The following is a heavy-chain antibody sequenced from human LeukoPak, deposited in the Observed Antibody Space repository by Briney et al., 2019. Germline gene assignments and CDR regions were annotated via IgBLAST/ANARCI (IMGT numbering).Heavy chain of an antibody. D-gene: IGHD1-26*01. Sequence: GGSLRLSCAASGFTFSSYAMHWVRQAPGKGLEWVAVISYDGSNKYYADSVKGRFTISRDNSKNTLYLQMNSLRAEDTAVYYCAKARGTYQWELRPFDYWGQGTLVTVSS. CDR3: AKARGTYQWELRPFDY. CDR1: GFTFSSYA. CDR2: ISYDGSNK. J-gene: IGHJ4*02. V-gene: IGHV3-30-3*01.